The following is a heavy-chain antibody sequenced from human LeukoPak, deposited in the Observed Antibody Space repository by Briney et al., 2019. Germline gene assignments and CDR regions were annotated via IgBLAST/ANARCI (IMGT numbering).Heavy chain of an antibody. J-gene: IGHJ4*02. CDR2: ISSSGSTI. D-gene: IGHD6-13*01. Sequence: PGGSLRLSCAASGFTFSDYYMSWIRQAPGKGLEGVSYISSSGSTIYYADSVKGRFTISRDNAKNSLYLQMNSLRAEDTSVYYCARDGYSSSWTDFDYWGQGTLVTVSS. CDR3: ARDGYSSSWTDFDY. CDR1: GFTFSDYY. V-gene: IGHV3-11*01.